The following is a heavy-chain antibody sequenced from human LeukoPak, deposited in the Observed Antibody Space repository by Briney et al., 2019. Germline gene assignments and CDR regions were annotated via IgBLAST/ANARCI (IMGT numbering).Heavy chain of an antibody. CDR1: XFIFSSYA. D-gene: IGHD3-9*01. Sequence: CAASXFIFSSYAMHWVRQAPGKGLEWVSYINSGGRTIYYADSLKGRSTISRDNAKNSLYMQMNSLGAEDTAVYDCARXXDXXIXXGXNDYWGXGXLVTVSS. V-gene: IGHV3-48*04. CDR2: INSGGRTI. CDR3: ARXXDXXIXXGXNDY. J-gene: IGHJ4*02.